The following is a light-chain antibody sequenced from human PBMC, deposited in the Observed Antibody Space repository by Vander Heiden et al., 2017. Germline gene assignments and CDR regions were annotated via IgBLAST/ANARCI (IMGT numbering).Light chain of an antibody. Sequence: EIVLTQSPGTLSLSPGERATLSCRASQSVSSSYLAWYQQKPGQAPRLLIYGASSRATGIPDRCSGSGSGTDFTLTISRLEPEDLAVYYCQQYGSSLYTFGQGTKLEIK. CDR3: QQYGSSLYT. CDR2: GAS. J-gene: IGKJ2*01. CDR1: QSVSSSY. V-gene: IGKV3-20*01.